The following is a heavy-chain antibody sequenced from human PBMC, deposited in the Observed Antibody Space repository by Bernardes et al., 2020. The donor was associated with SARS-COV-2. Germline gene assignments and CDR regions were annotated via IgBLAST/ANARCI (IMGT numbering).Heavy chain of an antibody. Sequence: GGSLRLSCAASGFTFTNYAMHWVRQAPGKGLEYVSAITNNGGRTTYYANSVKGRFTISRDDSKDTLYLLMTRLRPEDMAIYYCARAGLGGSYDHWAQGTLVTVSS. CDR1: GFTFTNYA. CDR3: ARAGLGGSYDH. CDR2: ITNNGGRTT. V-gene: IGHV3-64*01. J-gene: IGHJ5*02. D-gene: IGHD1-26*01.